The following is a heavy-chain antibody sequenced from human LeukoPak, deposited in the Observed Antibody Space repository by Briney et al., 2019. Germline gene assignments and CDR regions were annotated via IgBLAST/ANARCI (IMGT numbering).Heavy chain of an antibody. V-gene: IGHV4-30-4*08. D-gene: IGHD6-13*01. Sequence: PSETLSLTCTVSGGSISSGDYYWSWIRQPPGKGLEWIGYIYYSGSTYYNPSLKSRVTISVDTSKNQFSLKLSSVTAADTAVYYCASENASSRYGGGGGVENAFDIWGQGTMVTVSS. CDR1: GGSISSGDYY. J-gene: IGHJ3*02. CDR2: IYYSGST. CDR3: ASENASSRYGGGGGVENAFDI.